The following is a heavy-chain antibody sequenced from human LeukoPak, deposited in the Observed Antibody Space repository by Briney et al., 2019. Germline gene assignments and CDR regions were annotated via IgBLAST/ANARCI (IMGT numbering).Heavy chain of an antibody. CDR2: ISSSGSTI. CDR1: GFTFSSFW. V-gene: IGHV3-48*03. J-gene: IGHJ4*02. CDR3: AREREDTAAYDY. D-gene: IGHD5-18*01. Sequence: PGGSLRLSCAASGFTFSSFWMSWVRQAPGKGLEWVSYISSSGSTIYYADSVKGRFTISRDNAKNSLYLQMNSLRAEDTAVYYCAREREDTAAYDYWGQGTLVTVSS.